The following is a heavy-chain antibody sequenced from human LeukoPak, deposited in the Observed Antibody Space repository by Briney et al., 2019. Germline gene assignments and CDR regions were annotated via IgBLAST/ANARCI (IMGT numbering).Heavy chain of an antibody. CDR2: FYYSGST. D-gene: IGHD3-10*01. J-gene: IGHJ5*02. CDR1: GGSINDFY. V-gene: IGHV4-59*01. Sequence: KPSETLSLTCTVSGGSINDFYWSWIRQPPGKGLEGIGYFYYSGSTNYNPSLKSRVTISLGTSKNQFSLKLSSVTAADTAVYYCARERSMVRGMSWFDPWGQGTLVSVSS. CDR3: ARERSMVRGMSWFDP.